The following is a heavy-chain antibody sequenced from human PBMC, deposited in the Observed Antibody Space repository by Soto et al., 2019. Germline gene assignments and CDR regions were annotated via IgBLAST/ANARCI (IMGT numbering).Heavy chain of an antibody. J-gene: IGHJ6*02. Sequence: PSETLSLTCTVSGGSISSSNNYWGCIRQPPGKGLEWIGTIYYSGSTYYNPSLKSRVTISVDTSKNQFSLKLTSVTAADTAVYYCARRSGYNFYYNYYGMDVWGQGTTVTVSS. CDR3: ARRSGYNFYYNYYGMDV. CDR1: GGSISSSNNY. V-gene: IGHV4-39*01. D-gene: IGHD3-22*01. CDR2: IYYSGST.